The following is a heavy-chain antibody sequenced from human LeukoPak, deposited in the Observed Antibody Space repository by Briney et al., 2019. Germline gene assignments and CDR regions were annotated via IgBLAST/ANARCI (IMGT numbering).Heavy chain of an antibody. Sequence: GESLKISCKGSGYSFTSYWIGWVRQMPGKGLEWMGIIYPGDSDTRYSPSFQGQVTISADKSISTAYLQWSSLKASDTAMYYWARQWTYYDILMPKFHNYFDYWGQGTLVTVSS. CDR2: IYPGDSDT. V-gene: IGHV5-51*01. CDR3: ARQWTYYDILMPKFHNYFDY. J-gene: IGHJ4*02. CDR1: GYSFTSYW. D-gene: IGHD3-9*01.